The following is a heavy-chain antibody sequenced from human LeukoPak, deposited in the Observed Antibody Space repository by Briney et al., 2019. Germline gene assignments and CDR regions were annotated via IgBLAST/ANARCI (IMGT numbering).Heavy chain of an antibody. CDR1: GGSISNYF. D-gene: IGHD6-19*01. CDR3: AITLGSGWPHDVFDI. CDR2: MYYRGSA. V-gene: IGHV4-59*01. Sequence: SETLSLTCTVSGGSISNYFCNWIRQSPGKGLEWIAHMYYRGSANYNPSLTSRVTTSVDTSKNQFSLKLTSLTAADTAVYYCAITLGSGWPHDVFDIWGQGTMVTVSS. J-gene: IGHJ3*02.